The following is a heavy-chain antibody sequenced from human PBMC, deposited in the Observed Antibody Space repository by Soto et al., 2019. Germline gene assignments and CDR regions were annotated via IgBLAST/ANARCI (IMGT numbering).Heavy chain of an antibody. D-gene: IGHD2-8*01. J-gene: IGHJ4*02. CDR3: ASSKMGLISVLET. V-gene: IGHV4-59*01. CDR2: IPYSGGP. CDR1: GDSIRSYF. Sequence: QVQLQESGPGLVKPSETLSLTCNVSGDSIRSYFWSWIRQPPGKGLEWIGYIPYSGGPTYNPSLRSQVTISIDTSKKQFSLKMPSVTAADTAVYYCASSKMGLISVLETWGQGTLVPVSA.